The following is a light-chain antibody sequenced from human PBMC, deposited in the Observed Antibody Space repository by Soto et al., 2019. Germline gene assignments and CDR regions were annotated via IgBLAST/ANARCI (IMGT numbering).Light chain of an antibody. CDR3: QQYGSSLIT. CDR2: GAS. V-gene: IGKV3-20*01. J-gene: IGKJ5*01. Sequence: EIVLTKSPGTLSLSPGERATLSCRASQSVSSSYLAWYQQKPGQAPRLLIYGASSRATGIPDRFSGSRSGTDFTLTISRLEPGDFAVYYCQQYGSSLITFGQGTRLEIK. CDR1: QSVSSSY.